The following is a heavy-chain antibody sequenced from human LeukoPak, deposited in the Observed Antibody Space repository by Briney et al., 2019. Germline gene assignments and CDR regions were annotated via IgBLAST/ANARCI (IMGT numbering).Heavy chain of an antibody. CDR1: GLTFSSYW. Sequence: QPGGSLRLSCAASGLTFSSYWVSWVRQAAGKGLEWVSNIKQDGSEKYYVDSVKGRFTISRDNAKNSLYLQMNSLRAEDSAVYYCARGRSMGATLWGEGTLVTVSS. V-gene: IGHV3-7*01. CDR2: IKQDGSEK. CDR3: ARGRSMGATL. J-gene: IGHJ4*02. D-gene: IGHD1-26*01.